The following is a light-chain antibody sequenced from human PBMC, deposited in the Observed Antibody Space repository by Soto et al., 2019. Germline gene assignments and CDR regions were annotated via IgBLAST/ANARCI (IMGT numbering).Light chain of an antibody. CDR1: QSVSSSTY. CDR3: QQYGSSPIT. Sequence: EIVLTQSPGTLSLSPGERATLSCRASQSVSSSTYLAWYQQTAGQAPRLLIYDASSRATGIPDRFSGSGSRTDFTLTISRLEPEDFAVYYCQQYGSSPITFGQGTRLE. J-gene: IGKJ5*01. CDR2: DAS. V-gene: IGKV3-20*01.